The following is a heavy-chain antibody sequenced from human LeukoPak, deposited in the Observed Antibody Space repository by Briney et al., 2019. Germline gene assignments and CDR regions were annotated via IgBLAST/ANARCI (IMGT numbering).Heavy chain of an antibody. Sequence: SETLSLTCAVYGGSFSGYYWSWIRQPPGKGLEWIGGINHSGSTNYNPSLKSRVTMSADTSKNQVSLKLSSVTAADTAVYYCGRDRYYYDSSGSGLDYWGQGTLVTVSS. D-gene: IGHD3-22*01. CDR3: GRDRYYYDSSGSGLDY. CDR2: INHSGST. V-gene: IGHV4-34*01. J-gene: IGHJ4*02. CDR1: GGSFSGYY.